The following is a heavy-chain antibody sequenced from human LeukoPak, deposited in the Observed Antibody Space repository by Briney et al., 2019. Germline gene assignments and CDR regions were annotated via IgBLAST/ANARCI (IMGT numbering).Heavy chain of an antibody. CDR1: GYTFTSYG. V-gene: IGHV1-69*04. CDR3: AITYYYDSSGYWNFDY. CDR2: IIPILGIA. D-gene: IGHD3-22*01. Sequence: SVKVSCKASGYTFTSYGISWVRQAPGQGLEWMGRIIPILGIANYAQKFQGRVTITADKSTSTAYMELSSLRSEDTAVYYCAITYYYDSSGYWNFDYWGQGTLVTVSS. J-gene: IGHJ4*02.